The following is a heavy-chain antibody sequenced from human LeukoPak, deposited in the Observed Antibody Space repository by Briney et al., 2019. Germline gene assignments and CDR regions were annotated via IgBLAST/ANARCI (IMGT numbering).Heavy chain of an antibody. V-gene: IGHV1-46*01. J-gene: IGHJ4*02. D-gene: IGHD6-13*01. CDR1: GYTFTSYY. CDR2: INPSGGST. CDR3: ARDVGSSSWYFDY. Sequence: GASVKVSCKASGYTFTSYYMYWVRQAPGQGPEWMGMINPSGGSTTYAQKFQGRVTMTRDTSTSTVYMELSSLRSEDTAVYYCARDVGSSSWYFDYWGQGTLVTVSS.